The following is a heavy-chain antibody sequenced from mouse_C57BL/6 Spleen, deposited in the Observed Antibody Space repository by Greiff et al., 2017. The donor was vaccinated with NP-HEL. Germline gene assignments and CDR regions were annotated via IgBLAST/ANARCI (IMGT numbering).Heavy chain of an antibody. CDR3: AGQGTGYFDV. D-gene: IGHD3-3*01. Sequence: EVMLVESGGDLVKPGGSLKLSCAASGFTFSSYGMSWVRQTPDKRLEWVATISSGGSYTYYPDSVKGRFTISRDNAKNTLYLQMSSLKSEDTAMYYCAGQGTGYFDVWGTGTTVTVSS. CDR1: GFTFSSYG. CDR2: ISSGGSYT. J-gene: IGHJ1*03. V-gene: IGHV5-6*02.